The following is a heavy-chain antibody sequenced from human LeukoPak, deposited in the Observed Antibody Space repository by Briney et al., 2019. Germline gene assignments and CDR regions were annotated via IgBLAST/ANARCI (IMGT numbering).Heavy chain of an antibody. CDR2: IDIYSTKT. V-gene: IGHV3-23*05. J-gene: IGHJ4*01. D-gene: IGHD1-1*01. CDR3: ARDWKADF. CDR1: GFTLSSYW. Sequence: GGSLRLSCAASGFTLSSYWMSWVRQAPGKGLEWVSAIDIYSTKTNYADSVKGRFTISRDNSKNTLYLQMNSLRGEDTAIYYCARDWKADFWGHGTLVTVSS.